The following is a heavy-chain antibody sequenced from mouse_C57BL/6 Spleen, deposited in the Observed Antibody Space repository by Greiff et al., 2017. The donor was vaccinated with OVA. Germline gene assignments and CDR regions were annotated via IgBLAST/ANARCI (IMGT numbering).Heavy chain of an antibody. CDR1: GYAFSSYW. CDR2: IYPGDGDT. Sequence: VKLMESGAELVKPGASVKISCKASGYAFSSYWMNWVKQRPGKGLEWIGQIYPGDGDTNYNGKFKGKATLTADKSSSTAYMQLSSLTSEDSAVYFCARSGMITVDYWGQGTTLTVSS. D-gene: IGHD2-4*01. J-gene: IGHJ2*01. V-gene: IGHV1-80*01. CDR3: ARSGMITVDY.